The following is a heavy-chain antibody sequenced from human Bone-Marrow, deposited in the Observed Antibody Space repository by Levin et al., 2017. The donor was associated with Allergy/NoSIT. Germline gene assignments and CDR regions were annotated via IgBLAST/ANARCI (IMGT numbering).Heavy chain of an antibody. D-gene: IGHD3-16*01. J-gene: IGHJ6*02. CDR1: GLSFSNYD. CDR3: ASWAMFYYDGSDFDYFYYGMDV. CDR2: ISSGSSHI. V-gene: IGHV3-21*06. Sequence: GGSLRLSCAASGLSFSNYDMNWVRQAPGKGLEWVSSISSGSSHIDYADSVKGRFTISRDNAKNSFYLQMNSLRLEDTAVYFCASWAMFYYDGSDFDYFYYGMDVWGQGTTVTVSS.